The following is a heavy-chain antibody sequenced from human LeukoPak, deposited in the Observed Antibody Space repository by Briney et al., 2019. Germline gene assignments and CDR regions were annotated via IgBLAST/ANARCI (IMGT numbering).Heavy chain of an antibody. Sequence: GGSLRLSCAASGFTFSSYAMSWVRQAPGKGLEWVSAISGSGGSTYYADSVKGRFTISRDNSKSTLYLQMNSLRAEDTAVYYCASLECGGDCYYSPRFYYFDYWGQGTLVTVSS. CDR2: ISGSGGST. CDR3: ASLECGGDCYYSPRFYYFDY. J-gene: IGHJ4*02. CDR1: GFTFSSYA. V-gene: IGHV3-23*01. D-gene: IGHD2-21*02.